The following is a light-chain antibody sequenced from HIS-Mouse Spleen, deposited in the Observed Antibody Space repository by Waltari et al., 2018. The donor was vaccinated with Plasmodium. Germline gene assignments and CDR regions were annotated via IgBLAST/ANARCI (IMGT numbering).Light chain of an antibody. V-gene: IGLV3-19*01. Sequence: SSELTQDPAVSVALGQTVRITCQGASLRSYYASWYQQKPGQAPVLVIYGKNNRPSGIPDRFSGSSSGNTASLTITGAQAEDEADYYRNSRDSSGNHVVFGGGTKLTVL. CDR2: GKN. J-gene: IGLJ2*01. CDR3: NSRDSSGNHVV. CDR1: SLRSYY.